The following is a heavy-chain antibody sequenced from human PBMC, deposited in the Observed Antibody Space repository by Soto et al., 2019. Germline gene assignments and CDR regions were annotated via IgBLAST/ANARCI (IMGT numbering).Heavy chain of an antibody. CDR2: ISGSGTNT. J-gene: IGHJ4*02. D-gene: IGHD7-27*01. CDR1: GFTFSNYA. Sequence: EVQLLESGGGLVQPGESLRLSCAASGFTFSNYAMIWVRQAPGKGPEWVSGISGSGTNTYYADSVEGRFTISRDNSKSTLYLQVDSLRPEDAAVYYCARDPKTSGGQHWAFNYFDSWGQGTLVTVSS. V-gene: IGHV3-23*01. CDR3: ARDPKTSGGQHWAFNYFDS.